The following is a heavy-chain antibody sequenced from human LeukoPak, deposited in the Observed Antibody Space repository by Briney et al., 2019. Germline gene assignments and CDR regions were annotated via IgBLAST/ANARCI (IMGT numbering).Heavy chain of an antibody. V-gene: IGHV1-18*01. CDR1: VYTXTSYG. CDR3: ARKVDTAMVIDY. CDR2: ISSYNGNT. Sequence: ASVKVSCKASVYTXTSYGISGVRQAPGQGLEWMGWISSYNGNTNYAQKLQGRVTMTTDTSTSTAYMELRSLRSDDTAVYYCARKVDTAMVIDYWGQGTLVTVSS. J-gene: IGHJ4*02. D-gene: IGHD5-18*01.